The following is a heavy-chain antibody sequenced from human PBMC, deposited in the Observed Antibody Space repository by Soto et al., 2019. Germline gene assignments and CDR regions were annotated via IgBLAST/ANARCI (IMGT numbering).Heavy chain of an antibody. Sequence: GGSLRLSCAASGFTFSDYAMSWGRQAPGKGLECVSAISGSGGTTYYADSVKGRFTISRDNSKNTMYLQVNSLRAEDTAIYYCAQVMNSGWYLAYWGQGTLVTVSS. CDR2: ISGSGGTT. J-gene: IGHJ4*02. V-gene: IGHV3-23*01. D-gene: IGHD6-19*01. CDR3: AQVMNSGWYLAY. CDR1: GFTFSDYA.